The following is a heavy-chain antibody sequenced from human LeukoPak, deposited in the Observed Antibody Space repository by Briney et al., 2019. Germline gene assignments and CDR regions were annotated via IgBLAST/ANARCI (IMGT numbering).Heavy chain of an antibody. D-gene: IGHD2-2*01. Sequence: GGSLRLSCAASGFSFSDYAMDWVRQAPGKGLEWVSAIDTTSAYIYYADSVKGRFTISRDNAKSSVSLQMNSLRDDDTAVYYCARILRYQLVDCYALDVWGQGATVTVSS. V-gene: IGHV3-21*01. CDR2: IDTTSAYI. CDR3: ARILRYQLVDCYALDV. J-gene: IGHJ6*02. CDR1: GFSFSDYA.